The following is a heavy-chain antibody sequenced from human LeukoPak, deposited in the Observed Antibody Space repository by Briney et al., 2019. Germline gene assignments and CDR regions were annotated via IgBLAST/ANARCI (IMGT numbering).Heavy chain of an antibody. D-gene: IGHD6-13*01. V-gene: IGHV3-48*02. CDR3: ARGVDDGYSSSWYRFDP. Sequence: GGSLRLSCAASGFTFSSYSMNWVRQAPGKGPEWVSYISSSSSTIYYADSVKGRFTISRDNAKNSLYLQMNSLRDEDTAVYYCARGVDDGYSSSWYRFDPWGQGTLVTVSS. CDR1: GFTFSSYS. J-gene: IGHJ5*02. CDR2: ISSSSSTI.